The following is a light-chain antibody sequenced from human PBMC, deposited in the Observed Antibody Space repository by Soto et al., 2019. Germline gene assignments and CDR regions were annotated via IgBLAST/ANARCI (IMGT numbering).Light chain of an antibody. CDR2: DVS. CDR3: CSYTTSNTRQIV. J-gene: IGLJ1*01. CDR1: SSDVGGYNY. V-gene: IGLV2-14*01. Sequence: VLTQPASVSGSPGQSITISCTGTSSDVGGYNYVSWYQQHPGKAPKFMIYDVSNRPSGVSNRFSGSKSGNTASLTISGLQAEDEADYYCCSYTTSNTRQIVFGTGTKLTVL.